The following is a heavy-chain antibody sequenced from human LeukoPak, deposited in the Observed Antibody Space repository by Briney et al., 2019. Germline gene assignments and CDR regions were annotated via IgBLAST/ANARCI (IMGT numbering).Heavy chain of an antibody. CDR2: IWYDGSNK. CDR3: ARDNQDIVVVPAAIGP. D-gene: IGHD2-2*01. J-gene: IGHJ5*02. CDR1: GFTFSSYG. Sequence: GGSLRLTCAASGFTFSSYGMHWVRQAPGKGLEWVAVIWYDGSNKYYADSVKGRFTISRDNSKNTLYLQMNSLRAEDTAVYYCARDNQDIVVVPAAIGPWGQGTLVTVSS. V-gene: IGHV3-33*01.